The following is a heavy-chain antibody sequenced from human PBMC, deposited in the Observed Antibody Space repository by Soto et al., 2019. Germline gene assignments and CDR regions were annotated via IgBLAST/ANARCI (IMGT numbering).Heavy chain of an antibody. J-gene: IGHJ6*02. CDR2: ISSSGSTI. Sequence: GGSLRLSCAASGFTFSDYYMSWIRQAPGKGLEWVSYISSSGSTIYYADSVKGRFTVSRDNAKNSLYLQMNSLRAEDTAVYYCAGSSSWSNYGMDVWGQGPTVTVSS. CDR3: AGSSSWSNYGMDV. V-gene: IGHV3-11*01. CDR1: GFTFSDYY. D-gene: IGHD6-13*01.